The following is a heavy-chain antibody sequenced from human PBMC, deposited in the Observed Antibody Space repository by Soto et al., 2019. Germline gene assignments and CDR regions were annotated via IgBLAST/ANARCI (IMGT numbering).Heavy chain of an antibody. CDR2: ISGSGVST. Sequence: EVPLLGSGGGLVQPGGSLRLSCAASGFTFSSYAMSWVRQAPGKGLEWVSAISGSGVSTYYADSVKGRFTISRDNSKNTLYLQMNRLRAEDTAVYYCAKEHHYSSSWSEFDYWGQGTLVTVSS. CDR3: AKEHHYSSSWSEFDY. V-gene: IGHV3-23*01. J-gene: IGHJ4*02. CDR1: GFTFSSYA. D-gene: IGHD6-13*01.